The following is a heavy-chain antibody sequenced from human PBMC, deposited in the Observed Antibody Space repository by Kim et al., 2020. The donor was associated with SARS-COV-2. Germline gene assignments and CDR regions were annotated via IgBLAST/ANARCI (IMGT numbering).Heavy chain of an antibody. Sequence: SLQSRVTITVDTSKNQFSLKLSSVTAADTAVYYCARETSGKVTWFGWFDPWGQGTLVTVSS. V-gene: IGHV4-59*01. CDR3: ARETSGKVTWFGWFDP. D-gene: IGHD3-10*01. J-gene: IGHJ5*02.